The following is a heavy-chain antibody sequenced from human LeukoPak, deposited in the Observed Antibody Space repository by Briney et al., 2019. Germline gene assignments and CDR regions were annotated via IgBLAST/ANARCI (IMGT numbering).Heavy chain of an antibody. D-gene: IGHD5-18*01. CDR2: TYYTGST. V-gene: IGHV4-39*01. CDR1: GGSTSSSSYY. J-gene: IGHJ4*02. CDR3: ARHRKVDTAGDY. Sequence: PSETLSLTCTVSGGSTSSSSYYWSWVRQPPGKGLEWIGSTYYTGSTYYNPSLKSRVTISLDTSKNQFSLKLISVTAADTAVYYCARHRKVDTAGDYWGQGTLVTVSS.